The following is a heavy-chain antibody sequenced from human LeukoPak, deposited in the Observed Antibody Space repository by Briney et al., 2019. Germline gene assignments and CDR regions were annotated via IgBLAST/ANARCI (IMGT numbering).Heavy chain of an antibody. CDR1: GYTFTGYY. Sequence: APVKVSCKASGYTFTGYYMHWVRQAPGPRLEWMGWINPNNGGTNYAPKFQGRVTMTRDTSISTAYMELSRLRSDDTAVYYCARDLMATDIVVVPAAMAPDYYYYMDVWGKGTTVTVSS. J-gene: IGHJ6*03. CDR3: ARDLMATDIVVVPAAMAPDYYYYMDV. V-gene: IGHV1-2*02. CDR2: INPNNGGT. D-gene: IGHD2-2*01.